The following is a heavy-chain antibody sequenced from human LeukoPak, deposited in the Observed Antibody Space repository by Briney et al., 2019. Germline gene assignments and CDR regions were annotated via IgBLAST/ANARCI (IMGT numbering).Heavy chain of an antibody. D-gene: IGHD2-21*02. CDR3: ARARCGDDCFPPYYFDY. CDR2: ITSSGSTI. CDR1: GFTFNIYE. V-gene: IGHV3-48*03. Sequence: RGSLRLSCAAPGFTFNIYEMNWVRQAPGKGLEWVSYITSSGSTIHYADSVKGRFTISRDNARNSLYLQLSSLRAEDTAVYYCARARCGDDCFPPYYFDYWGQGTLVTVSS. J-gene: IGHJ4*02.